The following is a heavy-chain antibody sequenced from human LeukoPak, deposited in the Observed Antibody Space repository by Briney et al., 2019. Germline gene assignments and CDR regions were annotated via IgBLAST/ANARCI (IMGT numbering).Heavy chain of an antibody. CDR3: ARGQAAVWFVEL. CDR2: FSYSGST. D-gene: IGHD3-10*01. J-gene: IGHJ4*02. CDR1: RWSLRNGRYY. V-gene: IGHV4-61*01. Sequence: PPGTLPLTCLVCRWSLRNGRYYWRWIRQPPGRGVELIGHFSYSGSTNYKPSLKRRVTISLDTSKNQLSLKLCSVTTADTAVYYCARGQAAVWFVELWGQGTLVTVSS.